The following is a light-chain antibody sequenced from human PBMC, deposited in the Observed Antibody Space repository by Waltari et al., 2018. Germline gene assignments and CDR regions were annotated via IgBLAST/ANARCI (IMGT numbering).Light chain of an antibody. CDR3: SAWDNSLNIWM. Sequence: QAGLTQPPSVSTDLGQTVTLACTGGSDNVGNQGAAWLQQRPGHPPTLLSPRSVKRPPGISEGFSATRSGNIASLTITALQPDDEADYVCSAWDNSLNIWMFGGGTKLTVL. CDR1: SDNVGNQG. V-gene: IGLV10-54*04. J-gene: IGLJ3*02. CDR2: RSV.